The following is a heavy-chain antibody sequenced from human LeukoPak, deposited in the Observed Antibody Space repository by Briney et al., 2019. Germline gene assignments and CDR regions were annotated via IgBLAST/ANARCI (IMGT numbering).Heavy chain of an antibody. D-gene: IGHD5-18*01. CDR3: ARDRAMAYYYYYMDV. Sequence: QPGGSLRLSCAASGFTFSSYEMNWVRQAPGKGLEWVSYISSSGSTIYYADSVKGRFTISRDNAKNSLYLQMNSLRAEDTAVYYCARDRAMAYYYYYMDVWAKGPRSPSP. CDR2: ISSSGSTI. V-gene: IGHV3-48*03. J-gene: IGHJ6*03. CDR1: GFTFSSYE.